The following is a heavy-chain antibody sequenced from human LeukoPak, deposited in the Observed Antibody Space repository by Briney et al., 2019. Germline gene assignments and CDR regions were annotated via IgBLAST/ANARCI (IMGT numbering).Heavy chain of an antibody. J-gene: IGHJ4*02. CDR1: GVSISNNW. CDR3: ARHGSHNFDY. CDR2: TSHDGGT. D-gene: IGHD2-15*01. Sequence: KTSGTLSLTCTVSGVSISNNWWSWVRQPPGEGLEWVGETSHDGGTKYNPSLKSRVTISVDKSKNQFSLNLNSVTAADTAVYYCARHGSHNFDYWGQGTLVTVSS. V-gene: IGHV4-4*02.